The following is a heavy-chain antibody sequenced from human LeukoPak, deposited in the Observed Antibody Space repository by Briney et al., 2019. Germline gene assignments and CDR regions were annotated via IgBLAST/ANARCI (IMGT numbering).Heavy chain of an antibody. CDR1: GFTFSSYA. Sequence: GGSLRLSCAASGFTFSSYAMSWVRQAPGKGLEWVSAISGSGDTTYYADSVKGRFTISRDNSKNTLYVQVNSLRAEDTAVYYCAKDRVHCSSTSCVYYFDYWGQGTLVTVSS. J-gene: IGHJ4*02. CDR2: ISGSGDTT. V-gene: IGHV3-23*01. CDR3: AKDRVHCSSTSCVYYFDY. D-gene: IGHD2-2*01.